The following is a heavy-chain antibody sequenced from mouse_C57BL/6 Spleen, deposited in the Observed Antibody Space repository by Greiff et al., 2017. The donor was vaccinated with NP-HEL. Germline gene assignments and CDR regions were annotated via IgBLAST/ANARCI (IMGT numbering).Heavy chain of an antibody. V-gene: IGHV1-72*01. CDR2: IDPNSGGT. CDR1: GYTFTSYW. Sequence: VQLQQPGAELVKPGASVKLSCKASGYTFTSYWMHWVKQRPGRGLEWIGRIDPNSGGTTYNEKFKSKATLTVDKPSITAYMQLNSLTSEDSAVYYCARGYYSGSSYGAMDYWGQGTSVTVSS. CDR3: ARGYYSGSSYGAMDY. D-gene: IGHD1-1*01. J-gene: IGHJ4*01.